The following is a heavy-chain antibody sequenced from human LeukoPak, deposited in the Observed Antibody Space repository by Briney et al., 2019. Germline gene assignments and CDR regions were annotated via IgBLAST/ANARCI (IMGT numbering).Heavy chain of an antibody. Sequence: GGSLRLSCAASGFTFSTHGIHWVRQAPGKGLEWVAVISSDGNDKYYADSAKGRFTISRDNSKNTLYLQMNSLRAEDTAVYYCAKGSWATDGDSDSAFDYWGQGTLVTGSS. V-gene: IGHV3-30*18. CDR3: AKGSWATDGDSDSAFDY. J-gene: IGHJ4*02. CDR2: ISSDGNDK. D-gene: IGHD4-17*01. CDR1: GFTFSTHG.